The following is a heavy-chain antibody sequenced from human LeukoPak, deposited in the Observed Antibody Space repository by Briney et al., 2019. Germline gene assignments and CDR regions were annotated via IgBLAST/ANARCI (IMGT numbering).Heavy chain of an antibody. J-gene: IGHJ4*02. D-gene: IGHD2-2*02. CDR1: GFPFRNYG. CDR2: IWYDGSKN. V-gene: IGHV3-33*01. Sequence: PGGSLRLSCAASGFPFRNYGMHWVRQAPGKGLEWVAIIWYDGSKNYYADSVKGRFAISRDNLNNTLYLQMNSLRAEDTALYFCARAPYTTGRFFYFDSWGQGTLVSVSS. CDR3: ARAPYTTGRFFYFDS.